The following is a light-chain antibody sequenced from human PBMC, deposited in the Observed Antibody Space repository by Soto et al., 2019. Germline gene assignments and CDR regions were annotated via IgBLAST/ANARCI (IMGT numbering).Light chain of an antibody. CDR2: GAS. J-gene: IGKJ4*01. V-gene: IGKV3D-15*01. CDR3: LQYNDWPPLT. CDR1: QSVNSN. Sequence: EVVMTQSPATLSVSPGEGDTLSCRASQSVNSNLAWYQQKPGQAPRLLVYGASTRATGIPARFSASGSGTDFTLTIYSLQSQDFAVYYCLQYNDWPPLTFGGGTKGEIK.